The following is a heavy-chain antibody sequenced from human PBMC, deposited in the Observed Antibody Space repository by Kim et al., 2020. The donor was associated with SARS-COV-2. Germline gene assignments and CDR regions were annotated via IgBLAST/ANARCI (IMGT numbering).Heavy chain of an antibody. CDR2: ISYDGSNK. D-gene: IGHD3-10*01. CDR3: ARDRRYYGSGSYCDY. J-gene: IGHJ4*01. Sequence: GGSLRLSCAASGFTFSSYAMHWVRQAPGKGLEWVAVISYDGSNKYYADSVKGRFTISRDNSKNTLSLQMNSLRAEDTAVYYCARDRRYYGSGSYCDYWG. CDR1: GFTFSSYA. V-gene: IGHV3-30*04.